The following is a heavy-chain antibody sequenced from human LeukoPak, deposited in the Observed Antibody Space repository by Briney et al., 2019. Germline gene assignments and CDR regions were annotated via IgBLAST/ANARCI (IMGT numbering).Heavy chain of an antibody. D-gene: IGHD4-11*01. Sequence: GESLKISCKASGYDFRSYWIDWVRQMPGHGLECLGIIYPDDSDARYSPSHQGQVTISVDNSVNTAYLQWGGLTASDTAIYYCARLTGTLAPPDIFGLDVWGQGTSVIVSS. CDR3: ARLTGTLAPPDIFGLDV. CDR2: IYPDDSDA. J-gene: IGHJ6*02. CDR1: GYDFRSYW. V-gene: IGHV5-51*01.